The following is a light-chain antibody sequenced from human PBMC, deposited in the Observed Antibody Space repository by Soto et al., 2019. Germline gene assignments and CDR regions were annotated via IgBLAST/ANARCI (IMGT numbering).Light chain of an antibody. CDR3: SAYAGSNNLV. V-gene: IGLV2-8*01. CDR1: SRDVGDYTY. Sequence: QSALTQPPSASGSPGQSVTISCTGTSRDVGDYTYVSWYQQHPGKAPKLMIYEVTKRPSGVPDRFSGSKSGNTASLTVSGLQAEDEADYYCSAYAGSNNLVFGGGTQLTVL. J-gene: IGLJ3*02. CDR2: EVT.